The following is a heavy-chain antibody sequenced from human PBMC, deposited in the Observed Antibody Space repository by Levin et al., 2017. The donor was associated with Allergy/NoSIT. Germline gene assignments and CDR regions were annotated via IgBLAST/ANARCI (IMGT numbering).Heavy chain of an antibody. CDR1: GFTFSSYA. J-gene: IGHJ4*02. D-gene: IGHD4-17*01. V-gene: IGHV3-30-3*01. Sequence: GGSLRLSCAASGFTFSSYAMHWVRQAPGKGLEWVAVISYDGSNKYYADSVKGRFTISRDNSKNTLYLQMNSLRAEDTAVYYCARVYGDYVPGGIDYWGQGTLVTVSS. CDR3: ARVYGDYVPGGIDY. CDR2: ISYDGSNK.